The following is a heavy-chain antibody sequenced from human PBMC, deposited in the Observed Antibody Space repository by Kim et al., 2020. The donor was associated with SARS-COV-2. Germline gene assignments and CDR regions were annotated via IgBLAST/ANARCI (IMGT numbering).Heavy chain of an antibody. CDR2: IYYSGST. J-gene: IGHJ6*02. Sequence: SETLSLTCTVSGGSISSGDYYWSWIRQPPGKGLEWIGYIYYSGSTYYNPSLKSRVTISVDTSKNQFSLKLSSVTAADTAVYYCARTDILTGPYYYGMDVWGQGTTVTVSS. V-gene: IGHV4-30-4*01. D-gene: IGHD3-9*01. CDR3: ARTDILTGPYYYGMDV. CDR1: GGSISSGDYY.